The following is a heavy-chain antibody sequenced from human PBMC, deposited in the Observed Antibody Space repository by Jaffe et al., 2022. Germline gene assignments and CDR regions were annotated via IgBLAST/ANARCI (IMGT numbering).Heavy chain of an antibody. Sequence: EVQLVESGGGLVQPGGSLRLSCAASGFTVSSNYMSWVRQAPGKGLEWVSVIYSGGSTYYADSVKGRFTISRDNSKNTLYLQMNSLRAEDTAVYYCARGIRYFDWLYPYMDVWGKGTTVTVSS. CDR2: IYSGGST. D-gene: IGHD3-9*01. CDR1: GFTVSSNY. V-gene: IGHV3-66*02. J-gene: IGHJ6*03. CDR3: ARGIRYFDWLYPYMDV.